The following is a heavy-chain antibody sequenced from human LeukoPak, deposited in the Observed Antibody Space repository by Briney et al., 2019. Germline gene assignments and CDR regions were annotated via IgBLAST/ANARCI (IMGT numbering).Heavy chain of an antibody. CDR2: INPSGGST. CDR3: ASGVAAAGTGYYYYYYMDV. V-gene: IGHV1-46*01. J-gene: IGHJ6*03. Sequence: ASVKVSCKASGYTFTGYYMHWVRQAPGQGLEWMGIINPSGGSTSYAQKFQGRVTMTRDMSTSTVYMELSSLRSEDTAVYYCASGVAAAGTGYYYYYYMDVWGKGTTVTVSS. D-gene: IGHD6-13*01. CDR1: GYTFTGYY.